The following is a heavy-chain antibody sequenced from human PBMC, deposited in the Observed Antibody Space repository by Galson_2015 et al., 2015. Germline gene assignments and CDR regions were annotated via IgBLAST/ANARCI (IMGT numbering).Heavy chain of an antibody. D-gene: IGHD1-26*01. CDR2: IWNDGSNK. CDR3: ATERGSCSLLVLGGDAFDI. CDR1: GFTFSSYG. V-gene: IGHV3-33*01. J-gene: IGHJ3*02. Sequence: SLRLSCAASGFTFSSYGVHWVRQAPGKGLDWVAVIWNDGSNKYYADSVEGRFTISRDNSKSILYLQMNSLRAEDTAVYYCATERGSCSLLVLGGDAFDIWGQGTMVTVSS.